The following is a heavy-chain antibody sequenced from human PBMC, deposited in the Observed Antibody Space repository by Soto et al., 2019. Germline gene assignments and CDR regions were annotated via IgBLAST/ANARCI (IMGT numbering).Heavy chain of an antibody. CDR3: ARDSRPNYYASSALVRFDP. V-gene: IGHV4-30-4*01. Sequence: SETLSLTCTVSGGSISSGDYYWSWIRQPPXKGLEWIGYIYYSGSTYYTPSLKSRVTISVDTSKNQFSLKLSSVTAADTAVYYCARDSRPNYYASSALVRFDPWGQGTLVTVSS. D-gene: IGHD3-22*01. CDR1: GGSISSGDYY. CDR2: IYYSGST. J-gene: IGHJ5*02.